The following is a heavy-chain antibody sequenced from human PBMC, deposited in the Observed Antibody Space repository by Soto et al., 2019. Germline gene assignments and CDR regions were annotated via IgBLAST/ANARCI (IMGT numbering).Heavy chain of an antibody. D-gene: IGHD3-16*01. CDR3: TRYLGGESDY. V-gene: IGHV3-74*01. CDR1: GFTLSNYW. Sequence: EVQLVESGGGLVQPGGSLRLSCAASGFTLSNYWMHWVRQVPGKGLVWVSVIYRDGSTTRYADSVKGRFTISRDNGKNTMYLQMNSLGADDTAVYYCTRYLGGESDYWGQGTLVTVSS. J-gene: IGHJ4*02. CDR2: IYRDGSTT.